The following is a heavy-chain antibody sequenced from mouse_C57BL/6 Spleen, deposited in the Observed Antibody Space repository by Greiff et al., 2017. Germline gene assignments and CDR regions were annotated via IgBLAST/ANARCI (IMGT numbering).Heavy chain of an antibody. CDR1: GYTFTSYW. CDR3: AILLRSWFAY. D-gene: IGHD1-1*01. V-gene: IGHV1-50*01. J-gene: IGHJ3*01. CDR2: IDPSDSYT. Sequence: VKLKQPGAELVKPGASVKLSCKASGYTFTSYWMQWVKQRPGQGLEWIGEIDPSDSYTNYNQKLKGKATLTVDTSSSTAYMQLSSLTSEDSAVYYCAILLRSWFAYWGQGTLVTVSA.